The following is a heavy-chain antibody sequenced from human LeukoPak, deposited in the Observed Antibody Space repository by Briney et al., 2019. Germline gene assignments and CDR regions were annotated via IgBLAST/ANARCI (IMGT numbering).Heavy chain of an antibody. CDR1: GYTFTGYY. Sequence: ASVKVSCKASGYTFTGYYMHWVRQAPGQGLEWMGWINPNSGGTNYAQKFQGRVAMTRDTSISTAYMELSRLRSDDTAVYYCAREMVRGFYGMDVWGQGTTVTVSS. V-gene: IGHV1-2*02. CDR3: AREMVRGFYGMDV. CDR2: INPNSGGT. J-gene: IGHJ6*02. D-gene: IGHD3-10*01.